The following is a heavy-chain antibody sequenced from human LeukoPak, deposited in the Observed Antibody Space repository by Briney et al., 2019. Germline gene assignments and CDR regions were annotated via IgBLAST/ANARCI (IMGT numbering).Heavy chain of an antibody. V-gene: IGHV1-46*01. Sequence: GASVKVSFKASGYTFTSYYMHWVRQAPGQGLEWMGIIHPSGGSTSYAQKFQGRVTMTRDTSTSTVYMELSSLRSEDTAVYYCARAHLHYGDSIRDLDYWGQGTLVTVSS. CDR1: GYTFTSYY. J-gene: IGHJ4*02. D-gene: IGHD4-17*01. CDR3: ARAHLHYGDSIRDLDY. CDR2: IHPSGGST.